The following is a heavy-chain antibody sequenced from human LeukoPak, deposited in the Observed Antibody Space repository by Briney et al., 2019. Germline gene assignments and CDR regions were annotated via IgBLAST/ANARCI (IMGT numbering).Heavy chain of an antibody. D-gene: IGHD1-7*01. CDR2: ISWNSGST. CDR1: GFTFDDYA. CDR3: ATRRGSNWHYQYFDY. Sequence: PGRSLRLSCAASGFTFDDYAMPWVRQVPGKGLEWVSAISWNSGSTDYTDSVKGRFTISRDNAKNSLYLQMNSLRAEDTPFSYRATRRGSNWHYQYFDYWGQGTLVTVSS. J-gene: IGHJ4*01. V-gene: IGHV3-9*01.